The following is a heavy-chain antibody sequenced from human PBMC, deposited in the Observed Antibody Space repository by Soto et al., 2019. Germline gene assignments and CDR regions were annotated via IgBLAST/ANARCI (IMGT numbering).Heavy chain of an antibody. CDR3: ARSIVVVTALDY. CDR1: GGTFSSYA. D-gene: IGHD2-21*02. V-gene: IGHV1-46*01. CDR2: INPSDGST. Sequence: ASVTVSCQASGGTFSSYAISWVRQAPGQGLEWMGMINPSDGSTSYAQKFQGRVTITRDTSASTVYMELSSLRSEDTAVYYCARSIVVVTALDYWGQGTLVTVSS. J-gene: IGHJ4*02.